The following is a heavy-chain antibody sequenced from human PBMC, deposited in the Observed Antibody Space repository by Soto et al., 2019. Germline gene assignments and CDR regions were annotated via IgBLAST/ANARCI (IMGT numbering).Heavy chain of an antibody. Sequence: GVLRLSCTASGFTFGDYAMSWVRQAPGKGLEWVGFIRSKAYGGTTEYAASVKGRFTISRDDSKSIAYLQMNSLKTEDTAVYYCTSGSGSYTPYYFDYWGQGTLVTVSS. V-gene: IGHV3-49*04. CDR3: TSGSGSYTPYYFDY. J-gene: IGHJ4*02. D-gene: IGHD3-10*01. CDR1: GFTFGDYA. CDR2: IRSKAYGGTT.